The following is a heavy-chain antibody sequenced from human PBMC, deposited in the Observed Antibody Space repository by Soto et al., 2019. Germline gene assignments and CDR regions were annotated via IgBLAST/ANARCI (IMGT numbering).Heavy chain of an antibody. CDR2: IITLFGTA. CDR1: GYTFSSYA. Sequence: SVKVSCKASGYTFSSYAIRWVRQAPGQGLEWMGGIITLFGTANYAQKFQGRVTITADKSTSTAYMELSSLRSEDTAVYYCSRGRIPSDYWGQGTLVTVSS. J-gene: IGHJ4*02. CDR3: SRGRIPSDY. V-gene: IGHV1-69*06.